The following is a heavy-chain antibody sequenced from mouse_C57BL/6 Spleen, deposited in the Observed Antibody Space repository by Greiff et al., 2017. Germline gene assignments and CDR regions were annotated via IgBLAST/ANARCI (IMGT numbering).Heavy chain of an antibody. D-gene: IGHD1-1*01. Sequence: VKLVESGAELARPGASVKMSCKASGYTFTSYTMHWVKQRPGQGLEWIGYINPSSGYTKYNQKFKDKATLTADKSSSTAYMQLSSLTSEDSAVYYCSYYGSSYLDYWGQGTTLTVSS. J-gene: IGHJ2*01. CDR1: GYTFTSYT. CDR2: INPSSGYT. V-gene: IGHV1-4*01. CDR3: SYYGSSYLDY.